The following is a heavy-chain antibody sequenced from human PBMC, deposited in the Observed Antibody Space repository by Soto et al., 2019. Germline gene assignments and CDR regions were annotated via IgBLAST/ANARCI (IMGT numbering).Heavy chain of an antibody. V-gene: IGHV4-30-4*01. CDR1: GGSISSGDYY. Sequence: PSETLSLTCTVSGGSISSGDYYWSWIRQPPGKGLEWIGYIYYSGSTYYNPSLKSRVTISVDTSKNQSSLKLSSVTAADTAVYYCARVGIDYYDSSGYHGYWGQGTLVTV. CDR3: ARVGIDYYDSSGYHGY. J-gene: IGHJ4*02. CDR2: IYYSGST. D-gene: IGHD3-22*01.